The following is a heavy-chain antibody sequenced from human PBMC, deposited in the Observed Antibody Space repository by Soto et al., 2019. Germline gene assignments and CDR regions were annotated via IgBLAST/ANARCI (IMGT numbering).Heavy chain of an antibody. V-gene: IGHV5-51*01. CDR1: GYSFTSYW. D-gene: IGHD3-3*01. J-gene: IGHJ6*02. CDR2: IYPGDADT. CDR3: ARLVSGAEWPLGVSYCMDV. Sequence: EVQLVQSGAEVKKPGESLKISCKGSGYSFTSYWIGWLRQMPGKGLEWMGIIYPGDADTRYSPSFQGQVTISADKSISTAYLQGSSLKASDTARYYCARLVSGAEWPLGVSYCMDVWGQGTTVTVSS.